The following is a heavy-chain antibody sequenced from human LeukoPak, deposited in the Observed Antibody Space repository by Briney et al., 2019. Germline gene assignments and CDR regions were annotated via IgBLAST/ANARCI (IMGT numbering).Heavy chain of an antibody. CDR2: ISAYNGNT. D-gene: IGHD3-10*01. J-gene: IGHJ4*02. Sequence: ASVKVSCKASGYAFTSYGISWVRQAPGQGLEWMVWISAYNGNTNYAQKLQGRVTMTTDTSTSTAYMELRSLRSDDTAVYYCARDQGQRRYYYGSGSYRIFDYWGQGTLVTVSS. V-gene: IGHV1-18*01. CDR1: GYAFTSYG. CDR3: ARDQGQRRYYYGSGSYRIFDY.